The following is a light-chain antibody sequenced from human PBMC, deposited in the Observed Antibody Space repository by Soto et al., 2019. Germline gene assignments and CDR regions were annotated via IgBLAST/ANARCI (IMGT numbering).Light chain of an antibody. V-gene: IGKV3-20*01. Sequence: EIVLTQSPGTLSLSPGERATLSCRASQSVSSSHLAWYQQKPGQAPRLLIYGASSRATGTPDRFSGSGSGTDFTLTISRLEPEDFAVYYCQQYGSSGTFGQGTKVDIK. CDR3: QQYGSSGT. J-gene: IGKJ1*01. CDR1: QSVSSSH. CDR2: GAS.